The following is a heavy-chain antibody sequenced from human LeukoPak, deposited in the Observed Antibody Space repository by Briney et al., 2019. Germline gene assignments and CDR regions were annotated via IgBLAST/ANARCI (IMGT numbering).Heavy chain of an antibody. V-gene: IGHV3-23*01. D-gene: IGHD2-2*01. CDR3: AKDLSPVPAAIDY. CDR2: ISGSGGST. J-gene: IGHJ4*02. Sequence: AGGSLRLSCAASGFTFTNYEMTWVRQAPGKGLEWVSAISGSGGSTYYADSVKGRLTISRDNSKNTLYLQMNSLRAEDTAVYYCAKDLSPVPAAIDYWGQGTLVTVSS. CDR1: GFTFTNYE.